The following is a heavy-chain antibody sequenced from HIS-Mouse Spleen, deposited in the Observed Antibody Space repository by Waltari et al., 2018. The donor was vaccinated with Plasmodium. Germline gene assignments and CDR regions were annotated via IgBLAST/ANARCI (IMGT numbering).Heavy chain of an antibody. V-gene: IGHV4-34*01. CDR1: GGSFSGYY. J-gene: IGHJ4*02. Sequence: QVQLQQWGAGLLKPSETLSLTCAVYGGSFSGYYWSWIRQPPGKGLEWIGEINHSGSTNYNPSLKSRVTISVDTSKNQFSLKLSSVTAADTAVYYCARGPWGMGTTVTFDYWGQGTLVTVSS. CDR2: INHSGST. D-gene: IGHD4-17*01. CDR3: ARGPWGMGTTVTFDY.